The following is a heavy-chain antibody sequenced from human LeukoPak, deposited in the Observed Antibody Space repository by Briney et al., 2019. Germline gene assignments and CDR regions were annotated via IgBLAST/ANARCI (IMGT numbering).Heavy chain of an antibody. J-gene: IGHJ3*02. CDR2: ISAYNGNT. V-gene: IGHV1-18*01. CDR3: ARGAGAYSSGWSDAFDI. CDR1: GYTFTSYG. D-gene: IGHD6-19*01. Sequence: ASVKVSCKASGYTFTSYGISWVRQAPGQGLEWMGWISAYNGNTNYAQKLQGRVTMTTDTSTSTAYMELRSLRSDDTAVYYCARGAGAYSSGWSDAFDIWGQGTMVTVSS.